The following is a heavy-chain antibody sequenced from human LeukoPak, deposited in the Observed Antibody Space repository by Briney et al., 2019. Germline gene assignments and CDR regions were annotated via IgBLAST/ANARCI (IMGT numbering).Heavy chain of an antibody. CDR2: INTNTGNP. D-gene: IGHD3-3*01. J-gene: IGHJ6*03. V-gene: IGHV7-4-1*02. CDR1: GYTFTSYG. CDR3: ARTRSSLTIFGVVIIEYMDV. Sequence: ASVKVSCKASGYTFTSYGISWVRQAPGQGLEWMGWINTNTGNPTYAQGSTGRFVFSLDTSVSTAYLQISSLKAEDTAVYYCARTRSSLTIFGVVIIEYMDVWGKGTTVTVSS.